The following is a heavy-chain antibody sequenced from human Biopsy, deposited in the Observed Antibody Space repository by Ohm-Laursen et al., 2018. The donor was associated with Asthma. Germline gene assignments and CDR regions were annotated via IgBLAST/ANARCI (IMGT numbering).Heavy chain of an antibody. D-gene: IGHD3-10*01. CDR3: ARGPNYHGSGRAPIGMDV. Sequence: SDPLSLTCTVSGGSVSTGSYYWSWIRQPPGKGLEWLGYIYYTGRDNYKPSLKSRVTISVDTSKNQFSLRLNSVTAADTAVYYCARGPNYHGSGRAPIGMDVWGQGTTVTVSS. V-gene: IGHV4-61*01. CDR1: GGSVSTGSYY. CDR2: IYYTGRD. J-gene: IGHJ6*02.